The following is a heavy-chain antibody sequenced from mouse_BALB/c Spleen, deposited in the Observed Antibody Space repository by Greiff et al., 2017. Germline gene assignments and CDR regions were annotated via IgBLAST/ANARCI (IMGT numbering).Heavy chain of an antibody. CDR2: IYPSDSYT. D-gene: IGHD3-1*01. CDR3: TRPGARATWFAY. J-gene: IGHJ3*01. CDR1: GYTFTSYW. V-gene: IGHV1-69*02. Sequence: QVQLQQPGAELVRPGASVKLSCKASGYTFTSYWINWVKQRPGQGLEWIGNIYPSDSYTNYNQKFKDKATLTVDKSSSTAYMQLSSPTSEDSAVFYCTRPGARATWFAYWGQGTLVTVSA.